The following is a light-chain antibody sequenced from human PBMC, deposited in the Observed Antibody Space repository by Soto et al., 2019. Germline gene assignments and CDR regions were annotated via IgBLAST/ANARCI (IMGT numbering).Light chain of an antibody. CDR3: SSYTSSSTLDVV. CDR1: SSDVGGYNY. V-gene: IGLV2-14*01. J-gene: IGLJ2*01. Sequence: QSVLTQPASVSGSPGQSITISCTGTSSDVGGYNYVSWYQQHPGKAPKLMIYDVSNRPSGVSNRFSGSNSGNTASLTISGLQAEDEADYYCSSYTSSSTLDVVFGGGPKLTVL. CDR2: DVS.